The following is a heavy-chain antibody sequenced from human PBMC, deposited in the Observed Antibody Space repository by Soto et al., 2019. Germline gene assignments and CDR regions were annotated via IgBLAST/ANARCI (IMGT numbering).Heavy chain of an antibody. CDR3: AKERRYSFDAFDI. CDR1: GFTFSSYG. J-gene: IGHJ3*02. Sequence: QVQLVESGGGVVQPGRSLRLSCAASGFTFSSYGMHWVRQAPGKGLEWVAIISYDGSNKYYGDSVKGRFTISRDNSKNTVYLQMNSLRAEDTAVYYCAKERRYSFDAFDIWGQGTMVTVSS. D-gene: IGHD5-18*01. CDR2: ISYDGSNK. V-gene: IGHV3-30*18.